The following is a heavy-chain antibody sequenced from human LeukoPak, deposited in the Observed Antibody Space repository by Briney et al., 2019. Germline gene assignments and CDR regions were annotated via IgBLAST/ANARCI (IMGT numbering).Heavy chain of an antibody. CDR3: ARDTNGLAY. V-gene: IGHV3-74*01. Sequence: PGGSLRLSCAASGFTFSSHRMHWVRPAPGTGLVWVSCVSTDGSTTNYADSVKGRFTISRDNAKNTLYLQMNSLRVEDTAVYYCARDTNGLAYWGLGTRVTVSS. D-gene: IGHD2-8*01. J-gene: IGHJ4*02. CDR1: GFTFSSHR. CDR2: VSTDGSTT.